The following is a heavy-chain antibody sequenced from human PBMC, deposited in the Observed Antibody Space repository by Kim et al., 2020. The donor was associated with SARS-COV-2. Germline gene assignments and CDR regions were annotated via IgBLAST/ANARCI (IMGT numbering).Heavy chain of an antibody. CDR2: IDVANTNT. CDR3: ARDGRSVDYYFDY. V-gene: IGHV1-3*01. Sequence: ASVKVSCKASGYTFTSYCLHWVRQAPGQSLEWMGWIDVANTNTHYSENFQGRVTISRDTSATTVYIELSSLRSEDTDVYYCARDGRSVDYYFDYWGQGTLVTVSS. J-gene: IGHJ4*02. CDR1: GYTFTSYC.